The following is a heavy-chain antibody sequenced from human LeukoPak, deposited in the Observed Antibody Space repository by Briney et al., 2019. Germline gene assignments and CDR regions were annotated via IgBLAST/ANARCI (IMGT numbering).Heavy chain of an antibody. J-gene: IGHJ4*02. V-gene: IGHV1-18*01. CDR3: ARAGQLDY. CDR2: INTNNVNR. D-gene: IGHD1-1*01. CDR1: GYTFTSYG. Sequence: GASVKVSCKASGYTFTSYGINWVRQAPGQGLEWMGWINTNNVNRNYAQKLQGRVTMTTDTSTNTAYMELMSLTSDDTAAYYCARAGQLDYWGQGTLVTVSS.